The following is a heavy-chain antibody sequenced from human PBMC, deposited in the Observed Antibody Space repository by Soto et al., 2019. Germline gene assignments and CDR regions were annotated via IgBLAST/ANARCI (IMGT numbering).Heavy chain of an antibody. CDR1: GFTFSSYS. D-gene: IGHD6-13*01. CDR3: ARVEAAAGTYWFDP. J-gene: IGHJ5*02. V-gene: IGHV3-48*02. CDR2: ISSSSSTI. Sequence: VSLRLSCAASGFTFSSYSMNWVRQAPGKGLEWVSYISSSSSTIYYADSVKGRFTISRDNAKNSLYLQMNSLRDEDTAVYYCARVEAAAGTYWFDPWGQGTLVTVSS.